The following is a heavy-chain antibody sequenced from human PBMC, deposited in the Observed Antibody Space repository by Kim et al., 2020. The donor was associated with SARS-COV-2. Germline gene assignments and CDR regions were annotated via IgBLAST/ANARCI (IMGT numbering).Heavy chain of an antibody. Sequence: GGSLRLSCAASGFTFSNAWMSWVRQAPGKGLEWVGRIKSKTDGGTTDYAAPVKGRFTISRDDSKNTLYLQMNSLKTEDTAVYYCTSVTLYDFWSGYSYTMDVWGQGTTVTVSS. CDR1: GFTFSNAW. D-gene: IGHD3-3*01. CDR2: IKSKTDGGTT. V-gene: IGHV3-15*01. CDR3: TSVTLYDFWSGYSYTMDV. J-gene: IGHJ6*02.